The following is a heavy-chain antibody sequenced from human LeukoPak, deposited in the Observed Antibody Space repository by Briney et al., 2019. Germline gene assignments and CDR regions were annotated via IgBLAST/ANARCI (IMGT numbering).Heavy chain of an antibody. CDR2: ISSSGNTT. CDR1: GFTFSDYY. V-gene: IGHV3-11*04. Sequence: GGSLRLSCAASGFTFSDYYMSWIRQAPGKGLEWVSYISSSGNTTYHADSVKGRFTISRDNAKNSLYMQMSSLRAEDTAVYYCARDGGSSWYFDYWGQGTLVTVSS. CDR3: ARDGGSSWYFDY. D-gene: IGHD6-13*01. J-gene: IGHJ4*02.